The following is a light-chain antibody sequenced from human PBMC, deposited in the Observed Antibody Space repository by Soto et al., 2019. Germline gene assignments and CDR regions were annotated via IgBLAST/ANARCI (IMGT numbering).Light chain of an antibody. J-gene: IGKJ4*01. CDR1: QSISSN. CDR2: RTS. Sequence: EIEMTQSPSTLSVSTGERATLSCRASQSISSNLAWYQQKPGQAPRLLMFRTSSRATGFPARFSGSGSGTELNLPISSLQSEDFGVYYCQQYNNWPRATFGGGTKVDIK. CDR3: QQYNNWPRAT. V-gene: IGKV3-15*01.